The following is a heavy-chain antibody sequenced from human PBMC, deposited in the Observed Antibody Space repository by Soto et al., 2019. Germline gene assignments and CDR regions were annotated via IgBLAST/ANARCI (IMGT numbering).Heavy chain of an antibody. CDR3: ARDKGCISTSCSLDY. J-gene: IGHJ4*02. Sequence: EVQLVESGGGLVQPGGSLRLSCAASGFTFSSYWMSWVRQAPGKGLEWVANIKQDGSEKYYVDSVKGRFTISRDNAKNSLYLQMNSLRAEDTAVYYGARDKGCISTSCSLDYWGQGTLVTVSS. CDR1: GFTFSSYW. V-gene: IGHV3-7*01. CDR2: IKQDGSEK. D-gene: IGHD2-2*01.